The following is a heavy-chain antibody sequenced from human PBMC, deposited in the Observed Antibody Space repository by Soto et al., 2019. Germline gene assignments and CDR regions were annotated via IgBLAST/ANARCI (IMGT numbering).Heavy chain of an antibody. CDR3: ARIAASGRGWDV. CDR2: IKQDGSEE. J-gene: IGHJ6*02. D-gene: IGHD6-13*01. V-gene: IGHV3-7*01. Sequence: EVQLVESGGGLVQPGGSLRLSCVDSGFTFSSYWMSWVRQAPVKGLEWVGNIKQDGSEENYVDSVKGRVTISRDNAKNLMYLQMNSLRVEDTAVYYCARIAASGRGWDVWGQGTTVVVSS. CDR1: GFTFSSYW.